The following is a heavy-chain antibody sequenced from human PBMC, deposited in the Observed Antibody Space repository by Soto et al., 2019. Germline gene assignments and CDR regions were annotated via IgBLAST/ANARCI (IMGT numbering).Heavy chain of an antibody. CDR3: ARDDDYGDNGLDY. J-gene: IGHJ4*02. CDR2: IGSDGRRD. CDR1: RFTFGRHG. D-gene: IGHD4-17*01. Sequence: QVQLVESGGGVVQPGGSLRLSCAASRFTFGRHGLHWVRQAPGKGLEWVAVIGSDGRRDSYADSVKGRFTISRDNGQNTLYLQMYSLRAEDTAVYYCARDDDYGDNGLDYWGQGTLVTVSS. V-gene: IGHV3-33*01.